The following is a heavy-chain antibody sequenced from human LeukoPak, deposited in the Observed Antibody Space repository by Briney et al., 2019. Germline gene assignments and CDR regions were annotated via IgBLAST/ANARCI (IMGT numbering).Heavy chain of an antibody. CDR2: IYYSGIT. D-gene: IGHD6-13*01. Sequence: SETLSLNCSVSCGSIRWYYWSWIRQPPPKGLDGIGYIYYSGITNYNPSLKTRVTISVDTSKNQFSLRLNSVTAADTAVYYCATWYNSSRRNAFDIWGQGTMVTVSS. V-gene: IGHV4-59*08. CDR1: CGSIRWYY. J-gene: IGHJ3*02. CDR3: ATWYNSSRRNAFDI.